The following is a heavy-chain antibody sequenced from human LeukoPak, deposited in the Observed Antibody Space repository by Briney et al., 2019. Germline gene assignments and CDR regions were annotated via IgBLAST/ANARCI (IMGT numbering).Heavy chain of an antibody. CDR1: GFSFSTYG. CDR3: ANTVGPANLFDY. Sequence: PGGSLRLSCAASGFSFSTYGMHWARQAPGKGLEWVGFMRYDGNNQFYADSVKGRFTISRDTSKNTLYPQMNSLRAEDTAVYYCANTVGPANLFDYWGQGTLVTVSS. J-gene: IGHJ4*02. D-gene: IGHD1-26*01. CDR2: MRYDGNNQ. V-gene: IGHV3-30*02.